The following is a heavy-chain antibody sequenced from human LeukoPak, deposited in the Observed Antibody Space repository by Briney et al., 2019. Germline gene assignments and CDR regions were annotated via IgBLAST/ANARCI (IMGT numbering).Heavy chain of an antibody. CDR1: GFTVSSSY. Sequence: GGSLRLSCAASGFTVSSSYMSWVRQAPGKGLEWVSVIYSGGSTYYADSVKGRFTISRDNSKNTLYLQMNSLRAEDTAVYYCARDLGTYYYDSSGPHDYWGQGTLVTVSS. D-gene: IGHD3-22*01. CDR2: IYSGGST. V-gene: IGHV3-66*01. J-gene: IGHJ4*02. CDR3: ARDLGTYYYDSSGPHDY.